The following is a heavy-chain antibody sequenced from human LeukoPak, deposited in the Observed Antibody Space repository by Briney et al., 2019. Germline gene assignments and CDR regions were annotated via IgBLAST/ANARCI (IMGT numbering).Heavy chain of an antibody. D-gene: IGHD3-16*01. Sequence: GGSLRLSCAASGFTFSSYWMNWARQAPGKGREWVASINHNGNVNYYVDSVKGRFTISRDNAKNSPYLQMSNLRAEDTAVYFCARGGGLDVWGQGATVTVSS. J-gene: IGHJ6*02. CDR2: INHNGNVN. CDR3: ARGGGLDV. CDR1: GFTFSSYW. V-gene: IGHV3-7*03.